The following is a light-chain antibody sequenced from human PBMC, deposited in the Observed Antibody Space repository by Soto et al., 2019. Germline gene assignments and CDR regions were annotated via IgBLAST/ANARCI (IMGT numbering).Light chain of an antibody. CDR1: SSNIGSTT. J-gene: IGLJ1*01. V-gene: IGLV1-44*01. Sequence: QAVVTQPPSASGTPGQRVTISCSGSSSNIGSTTVNWFQQLPGTAPRLLLSTNDQRPSGVPDRFSGSKSGTSASLAISGLQSEDEATYYCASWDDSLNGFLFGTGTKVTVL. CDR3: ASWDDSLNGFL. CDR2: TND.